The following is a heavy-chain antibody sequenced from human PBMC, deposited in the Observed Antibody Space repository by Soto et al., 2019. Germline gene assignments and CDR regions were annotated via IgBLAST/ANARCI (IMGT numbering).Heavy chain of an antibody. CDR1: GGAIRGGGYY. D-gene: IGHD2-15*01. CDR2: IYYTGTT. Sequence: QVQLQESGPGLVRPSQTRSLTCTVSGGAIRGGGYYWTWIRQHPGKGLEWMGYIYYTGTTYYNPSVKSRVIISIDTSKNQFSLKLSSVTSADTAVYYCARDQLGYCSGGSCEDGPIFDPWGLGSLVTVSS. CDR3: ARDQLGYCSGGSCEDGPIFDP. V-gene: IGHV4-31*03. J-gene: IGHJ5*02.